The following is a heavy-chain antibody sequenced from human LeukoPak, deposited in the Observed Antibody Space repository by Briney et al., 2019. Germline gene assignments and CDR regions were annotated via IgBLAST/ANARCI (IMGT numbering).Heavy chain of an antibody. V-gene: IGHV3-74*01. CDR3: ATVVTDTPVDY. CDR2: INGDGRST. D-gene: IGHD2-15*01. J-gene: IGHJ4*02. CDR1: GVTFSNYW. Sequence: GGSLRLSCAASGVTFSNYWMHWVRQAPGKGRVWVSRINGDGRSTHYADSVQGRFTISRDNAKNTVYLQMNSLRAEDTAVYYCATVVTDTPVDYWGQGTLVTVSS.